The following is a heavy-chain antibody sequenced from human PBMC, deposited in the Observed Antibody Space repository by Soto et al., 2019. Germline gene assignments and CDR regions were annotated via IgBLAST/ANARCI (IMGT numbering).Heavy chain of an antibody. Sequence: EVQLVESGGGLVKPGGSLRLSCAASGFTFSSYSMNWVRQAPGKGLEWVSSISSSSSYIYYAESVKGRFTISRDNGKNSLYLQMNSLRAEDTAVYYCASTSADKWFDPWGQATLVTVSS. J-gene: IGHJ5*02. CDR3: ASTSADKWFDP. CDR1: GFTFSSYS. V-gene: IGHV3-21*01. CDR2: ISSSSSYI.